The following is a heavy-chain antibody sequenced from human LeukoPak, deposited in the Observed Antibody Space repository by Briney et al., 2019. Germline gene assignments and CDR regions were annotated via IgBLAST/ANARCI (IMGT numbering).Heavy chain of an antibody. V-gene: IGHV3-21*01. D-gene: IGHD3-3*01. CDR3: TPLGVLISGYRAFDI. CDR1: GFTFSSYT. Sequence: GGSLRLSCAASGFTFSSYTMNWVRQAPGKGLEWVSSISTSSRYIYYADSVKGRFTISRDNAKTSLYLQMNSLRAEDTAVYYCTPLGVLISGYRAFDIWGQGTMVAVSS. CDR2: ISTSSRYI. J-gene: IGHJ3*02.